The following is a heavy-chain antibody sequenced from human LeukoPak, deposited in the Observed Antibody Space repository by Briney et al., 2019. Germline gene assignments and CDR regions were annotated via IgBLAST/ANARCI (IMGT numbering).Heavy chain of an antibody. V-gene: IGHV3-66*01. Sequence: PGGSLRLSCAASGFTFSSYAMSWVRQAPGKGLEWVSVIYSGGSTYYADSVKGRFAISRDNSKNTLYLQMNSLRAEDTAVYYCARDYDSYPDYWGQGTLVTVSS. CDR3: ARDYDSYPDY. CDR1: GFTFSSYA. CDR2: IYSGGST. J-gene: IGHJ4*02. D-gene: IGHD3-22*01.